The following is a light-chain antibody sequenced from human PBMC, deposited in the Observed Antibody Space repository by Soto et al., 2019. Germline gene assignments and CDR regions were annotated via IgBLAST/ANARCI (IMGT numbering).Light chain of an antibody. Sequence: QSVLTQPASVSGAPGQGITISCTGNSSDVGGYNSVSWYQHHPGKAPKLMIFDVSDRPSGVSSRFSGSKSGNTASLTISGLQAEDEADYYCSSYTTSSTPHYVFGPGTKVTVL. V-gene: IGLV2-14*03. CDR1: SSDVGGYNS. J-gene: IGLJ1*01. CDR3: SSYTTSSTPHYV. CDR2: DVS.